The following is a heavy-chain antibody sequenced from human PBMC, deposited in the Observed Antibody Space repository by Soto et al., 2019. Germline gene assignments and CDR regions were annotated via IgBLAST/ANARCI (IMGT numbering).Heavy chain of an antibody. CDR1: GGSFSGYY. V-gene: IGHV4-34*01. CDR2: INHSGST. J-gene: IGHJ4*02. CDR3: ARGRGVRFDLVWSYYFDY. Sequence: PSETLSLTCAVYGGSFSGYYGSWIRQTPGKGLEWIGEINHSGSTNYNPSLKSRVTISVDTSKNQFSLKLSSVTAADTAVYYCARGRGVRFDLVWSYYFDYWGQGTLVTVSS. D-gene: IGHD3-3*01.